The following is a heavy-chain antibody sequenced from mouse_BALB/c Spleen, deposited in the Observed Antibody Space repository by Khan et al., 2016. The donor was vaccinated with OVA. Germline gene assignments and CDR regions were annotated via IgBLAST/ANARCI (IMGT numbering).Heavy chain of an antibody. D-gene: IGHD2-1*01. J-gene: IGHJ2*01. CDR3: ARGNRDFDY. Sequence: QIQLVQSGPELKKPGETVKISCKASGYTFTNYVMNWVKQAPGKGLKWMGWINTYTGEPTYSDDFKGRFALSLETYASTAYLQINNLKKEDTATYFCARGNRDFDYWGQGTTLPVSS. CDR2: INTYTGEP. V-gene: IGHV9-3-1*01. CDR1: GYTFTNYV.